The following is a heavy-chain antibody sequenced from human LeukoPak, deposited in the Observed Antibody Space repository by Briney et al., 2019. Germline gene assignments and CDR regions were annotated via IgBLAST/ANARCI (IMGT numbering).Heavy chain of an antibody. CDR1: GGSINISSYS. Sequence: PSETLSLTCSVSGGSINISSYSWGWIRQTPGKGLEWIGSIYYSGTTYFNPSLKSRVTISIDTSKNQFSLKLSSVTAADTAVYYCAGYHTYGVTTPSLGYWGQGTLVTVPS. CDR2: IYYSGTT. CDR3: AGYHTYGVTTPSLGY. V-gene: IGHV4-39*07. J-gene: IGHJ4*02. D-gene: IGHD4-17*01.